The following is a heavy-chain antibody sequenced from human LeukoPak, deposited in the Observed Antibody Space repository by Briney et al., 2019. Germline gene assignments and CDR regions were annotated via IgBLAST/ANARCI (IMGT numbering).Heavy chain of an antibody. J-gene: IGHJ4*02. Sequence: GGSLSLSCAASGFSFSSYAMSWVRQTPGKGLEWVSVISGIGGNTYYADSVKGRLTISRDNSKNTLYLQLNSLRAEDTAVYYCAKDHYGSGSYYNPFDYWGQGTLVTVSS. V-gene: IGHV3-23*01. CDR1: GFSFSSYA. CDR3: AKDHYGSGSYYNPFDY. CDR2: ISGIGGNT. D-gene: IGHD3-10*01.